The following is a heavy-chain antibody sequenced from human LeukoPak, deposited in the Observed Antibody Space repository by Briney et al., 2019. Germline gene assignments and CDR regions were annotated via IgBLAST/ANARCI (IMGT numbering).Heavy chain of an antibody. J-gene: IGHJ4*02. CDR1: GFSFSSYP. V-gene: IGHV3-30*01. CDR3: ARDVDYVTSGYSGFPGD. D-gene: IGHD3-22*01. Sequence: GGSLRLSCAASGFSFSSYPMHWVRQAPGKGLEWVAVISFDGSYKYYADSVKGRFTISRDNSKNTVYLQMNSLRAEDTAVYYCARDVDYVTSGYSGFPGDWGQGTLVTVSS. CDR2: ISFDGSYK.